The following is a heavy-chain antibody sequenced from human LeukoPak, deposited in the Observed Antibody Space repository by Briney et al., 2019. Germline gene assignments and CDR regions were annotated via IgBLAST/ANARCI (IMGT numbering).Heavy chain of an antibody. Sequence: GGTLRLSCAASGFTFSSYGMSWVRQAPGKGLEWASAISGSGGSTYYADSVRGRFTISRDNSKNTLYLQMNTLRTDDTAVYYCVTSKGAGYFDYWGQGTLVTVSS. V-gene: IGHV3-23*01. CDR2: ISGSGGST. CDR1: GFTFSSYG. CDR3: VTSKGAGYFDY. J-gene: IGHJ4*01. D-gene: IGHD6-19*01.